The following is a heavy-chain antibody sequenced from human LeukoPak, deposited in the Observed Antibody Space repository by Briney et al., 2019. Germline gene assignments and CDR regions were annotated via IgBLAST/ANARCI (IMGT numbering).Heavy chain of an antibody. CDR3: ARAPGAAAAGRGKIDY. Sequence: SETLSLTCAVSGGSISSSNWWSWVRQPPGKGLEWIGEIYHSGSTNYNPSLKSRVTISVDKSKNQFSLKLSSVTAADTAVYYCARAPGAAAAGRGKIDYWGQGTLVTVSS. J-gene: IGHJ4*02. CDR2: IYHSGST. V-gene: IGHV4-4*02. D-gene: IGHD6-13*01. CDR1: GGSISSSNW.